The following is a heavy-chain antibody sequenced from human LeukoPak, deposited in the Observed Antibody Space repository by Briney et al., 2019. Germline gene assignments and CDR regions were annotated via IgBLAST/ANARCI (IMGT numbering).Heavy chain of an antibody. J-gene: IGHJ4*02. CDR2: INPSGGST. CDR3: ARSVGATTWIGY. CDR1: GYTFTSYY. D-gene: IGHD1-26*01. V-gene: IGHV1-46*01. Sequence: ASVKASCKASGYTFTSYYMHAVRQAPGQGLEWMGIINPSGGSTSYAQKFQGRVTMTRDTSTSTVYMALSSLRSEDTAVYYCARSVGATTWIGYWGQGTLVTVA.